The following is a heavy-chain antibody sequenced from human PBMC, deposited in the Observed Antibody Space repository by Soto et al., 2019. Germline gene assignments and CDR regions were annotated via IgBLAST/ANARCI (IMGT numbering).Heavy chain of an antibody. D-gene: IGHD3-16*01. Sequence: PSETLSLTCAVYGGSFSGYYWSWIRQPPGKGLERIGEINHSGSTNYNPSLKSRVTISVDTSKNQFSLKLSSVTAADTAVYYCARYWGSGWTGIFYYYYYGMDVWGQGTTVTVSS. CDR2: INHSGST. J-gene: IGHJ6*02. CDR3: ARYWGSGWTGIFYYYYYGMDV. V-gene: IGHV4-34*01. CDR1: GGSFSGYY.